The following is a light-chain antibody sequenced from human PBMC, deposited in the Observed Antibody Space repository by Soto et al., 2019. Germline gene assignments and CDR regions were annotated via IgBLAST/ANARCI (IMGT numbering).Light chain of an antibody. V-gene: IGLV2-14*01. CDR2: EVS. Sequence: QSVLTQPASVSGSPGQSITISCTGTSRDGGSYHSVSWFQQHPGKAPKLIIFEVSDRPSGVSTRFSGSKSGDTASLTISGVQADDDADYYCSSYTSGSYVDVVGRGTKLTVL. CDR3: SSYTSGSYVDV. CDR1: SRDGGSYHS. J-gene: IGLJ1*01.